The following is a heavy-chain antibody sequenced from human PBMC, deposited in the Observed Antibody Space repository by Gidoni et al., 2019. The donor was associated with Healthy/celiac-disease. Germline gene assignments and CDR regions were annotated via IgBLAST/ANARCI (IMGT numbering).Heavy chain of an antibody. V-gene: IGHV4-34*01. CDR1: GGSFSGYY. CDR2: INHSGST. CDR3: ARSQGQVVRRVYLDY. J-gene: IGHJ4*02. Sequence: QVQLQQWGAGLLKPSETLSLTCAVYGGSFSGYYWSWIRQPPGKGLEWIGEINHSGSTNYNPSLKSRVTISVDTSKNQFSLKLSSVTAADTAVYYCARSQGQVVRRVYLDYWGQGTLVTVSS. D-gene: IGHD2-15*01.